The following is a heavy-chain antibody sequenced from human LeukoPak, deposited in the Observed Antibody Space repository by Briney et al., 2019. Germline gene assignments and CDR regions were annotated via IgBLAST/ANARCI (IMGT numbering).Heavy chain of an antibody. V-gene: IGHV3-21*01. CDR2: ISSSSSYI. CDR3: VKSGGYCSGGSCSWNWFDP. D-gene: IGHD2-15*01. CDR1: GFTFSSYS. J-gene: IGHJ5*02. Sequence: GGSLRLSCAASGFTFSSYSMNWVRQAPGKGLEWVSSISSSSSYIYYADSVQGRFTISRDNANNSLYLQMHSLRAEDTAMYYCVKSGGYCSGGSCSWNWFDPWGQGTLVTVSS.